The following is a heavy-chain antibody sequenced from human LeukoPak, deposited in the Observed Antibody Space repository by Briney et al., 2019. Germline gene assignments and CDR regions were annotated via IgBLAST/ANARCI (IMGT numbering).Heavy chain of an antibody. J-gene: IGHJ4*02. V-gene: IGHV7-4-1*02. D-gene: IGHD5-18*01. CDR3: ARDRGLVDTAMVYYFDY. CDR1: GYIFTNYA. Sequence: ASVKVSCKASGYIFTNYAMNWVRQAPGQGLEWMGWINTNTGNPTYAQGFTGRFVFSLDTSVSTAYLQISSLKAEDTAVYYCARDRGLVDTAMVYYFDYWGQGTLVTVSS. CDR2: INTNTGNP.